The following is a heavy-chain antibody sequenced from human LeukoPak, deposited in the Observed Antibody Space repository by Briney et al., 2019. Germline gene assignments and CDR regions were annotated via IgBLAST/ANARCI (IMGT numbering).Heavy chain of an antibody. Sequence: GGSLRLSCAASGFTVSSNYMSWVRQAPGKGLEWVSVIYSGGSTYYADSVKGRFTISRDNSKNTLYLQMNSLRAEDTAVYYCARGGGIAVAGLTFPFDHWGQGTLVTVSS. CDR3: ARGGGIAVAGLTFPFDH. CDR1: GFTVSSNY. D-gene: IGHD6-19*01. CDR2: IYSGGST. J-gene: IGHJ4*02. V-gene: IGHV3-66*01.